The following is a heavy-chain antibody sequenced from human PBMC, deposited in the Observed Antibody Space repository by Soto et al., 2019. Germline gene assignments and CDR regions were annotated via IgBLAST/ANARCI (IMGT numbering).Heavy chain of an antibody. Sequence: GGSLRLSCAASGFTFSSYWMSWVRQAPGKGLEWVANIKQDGSEKYYVDSVKGRFTISRDNAKNSLYLHMNSLRAEDTAVYYCARDCERYSSSFCDWGQGTLVTVSS. CDR2: IKQDGSEK. CDR3: ARDCERYSSSFCD. V-gene: IGHV3-7*01. D-gene: IGHD6-6*01. J-gene: IGHJ4*02. CDR1: GFTFSSYW.